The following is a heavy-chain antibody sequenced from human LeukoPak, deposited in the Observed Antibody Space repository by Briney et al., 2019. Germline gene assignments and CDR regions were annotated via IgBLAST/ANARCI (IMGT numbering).Heavy chain of an antibody. CDR3: ARLIESSSWYYYCYMDV. V-gene: IGHV4-4*09. CDR2: IYTSGST. J-gene: IGHJ6*03. D-gene: IGHD6-13*01. CDR1: GGSISSYY. Sequence: SETLSLTCTVSGGSISSYYWSWIRQPPGKGLEWIGYIYTSGSTNYNPSLKSRVTISVDTSKNQFSLKLSSVTAADTAVYYCARLIESSSWYYYCYMDVWGKGTTVTVSS.